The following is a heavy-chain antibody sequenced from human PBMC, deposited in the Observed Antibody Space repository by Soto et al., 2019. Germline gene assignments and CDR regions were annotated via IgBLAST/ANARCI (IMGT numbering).Heavy chain of an antibody. CDR2: IYYSGST. CDR1: GGSIRNYC. Sequence: SQTHPLSYTVAGGSIRNYCGSWIRQPPGKGLEWIGYIYYSGSTNYNPSLKSRVTISVDTSKNQFSLKLSSVTAADTAVYYCARGRIQLWYPFDYWGQGNLVTVS. V-gene: IGHV4-59*01. J-gene: IGHJ4*02. CDR3: ARGRIQLWYPFDY. D-gene: IGHD5-18*01.